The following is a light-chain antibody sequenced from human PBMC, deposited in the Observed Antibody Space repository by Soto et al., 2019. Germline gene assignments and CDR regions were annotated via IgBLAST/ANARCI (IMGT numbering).Light chain of an antibody. CDR1: QGISNY. CDR3: QKYDRAPFT. CDR2: GAS. J-gene: IGKJ3*01. V-gene: IGKV1-27*01. Sequence: DIQMTQSPPSLSAYLGDRFTITFRASQGISNYLAWYQQKPGRLPKLLLFGASTLQSGVPARFSGSGSGTLFTLTINGLLPEDVATYYCQKYDRAPFTFGPGTKVD.